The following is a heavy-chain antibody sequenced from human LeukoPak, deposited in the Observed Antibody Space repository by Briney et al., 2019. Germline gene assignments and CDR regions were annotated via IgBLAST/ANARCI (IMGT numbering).Heavy chain of an antibody. CDR1: GFTCSSYA. V-gene: IGHV3-23*01. J-gene: IGHJ4*02. D-gene: IGHD6-6*01. CDR3: AKDRWGSSSKGLDY. CDR2: ISGSGGST. Sequence: GGSLRLSCAASGFTCSSYAMSCLRQAPGKGLEWVSVISGSGGSTYYADSLKGRFTISRDNSKNALYLQMNSLRADDTAVYYCAKDRWGSSSKGLDYWGQGTLVTVSS.